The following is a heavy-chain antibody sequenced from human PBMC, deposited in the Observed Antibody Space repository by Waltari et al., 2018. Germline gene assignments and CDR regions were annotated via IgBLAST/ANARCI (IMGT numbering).Heavy chain of an antibody. Sequence: QVQLVQSGAEVKKPGSSVKVSCKASGGTFSSYAISWVRQAPGQGLEWMGGIIPIFVTANYARKFQGRVTITTDESTSTAYMELSSLRSEDTAVYYCTYCSGGSCYSAAFDIWGQGTMVTVSS. J-gene: IGHJ3*02. D-gene: IGHD2-15*01. CDR1: GGTFSSYA. CDR2: IIPIFVTA. V-gene: IGHV1-69*05. CDR3: TYCSGGSCYSAAFDI.